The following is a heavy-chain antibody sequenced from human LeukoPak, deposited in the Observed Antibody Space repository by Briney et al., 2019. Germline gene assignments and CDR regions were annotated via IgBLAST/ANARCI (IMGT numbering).Heavy chain of an antibody. CDR2: MNPNSGNT. CDR1: GYTFTSYG. V-gene: IGHV1-8*01. J-gene: IGHJ6*03. Sequence: ASVKVSFKASGYTFTSYGINWVRQATGQGLEWMGWMNPNSGNTGYAQKFQGRVTMTRNTSISTAYMELSSLRSEDTAVYYCARGPHYGSGSPDYYYYYMDVWGKGTTVTVSS. CDR3: ARGPHYGSGSPDYYYYYMDV. D-gene: IGHD3-10*01.